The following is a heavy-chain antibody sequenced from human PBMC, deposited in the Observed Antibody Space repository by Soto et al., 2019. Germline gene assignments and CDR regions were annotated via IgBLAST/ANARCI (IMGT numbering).Heavy chain of an antibody. J-gene: IGHJ4*02. V-gene: IGHV1-69*12. D-gene: IGHD4-17*01. CDR3: ARAHVNVYGDYFHLDY. CDR1: GGTFSRYA. Sequence: QVQLVQSGAEVKKPGSSVKVSCKASGGTFSRYAISWVRQAPGQGLEWMGGIIPIFGTANYAQKFQGRVTITADESTSTAYMELSSLRSEDTAVYYCARAHVNVYGDYFHLDYWGQGTLITVSS. CDR2: IIPIFGTA.